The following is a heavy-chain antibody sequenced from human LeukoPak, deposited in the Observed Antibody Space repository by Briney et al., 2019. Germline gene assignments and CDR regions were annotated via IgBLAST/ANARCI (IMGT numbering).Heavy chain of an antibody. CDR3: ARGPSNYNYYGSRSYYTRPLDY. D-gene: IGHD3-10*01. CDR2: INHSGST. J-gene: IGHJ4*02. Sequence: PSETLSLTCAVYGGSFSGYYWSWIRQPPGKGLEWIGEINHSGSTNYNPSLKSRVTISVDTSKNQFSLKLSSVTAADTAVYYCARGPSNYNYYGSRSYYTRPLDYWGQGTLVTVSS. CDR1: GGSFSGYY. V-gene: IGHV4-34*01.